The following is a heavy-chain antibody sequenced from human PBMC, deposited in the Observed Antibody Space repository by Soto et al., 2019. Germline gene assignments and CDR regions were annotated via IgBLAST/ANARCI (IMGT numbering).Heavy chain of an antibody. CDR1: GFTFSSYA. CDR3: AKDPSIYGDHPIFDY. CDR2: ISGSGGST. V-gene: IGHV3-23*01. J-gene: IGHJ4*02. D-gene: IGHD4-17*01. Sequence: PGGSLRLSCAASGFTFSSYAMSWVRQAPGKGLEWVSAISGSGGSTYYADSVKGRFTISRDNSKNTLYLQMNSLRAEDTAVYYCAKDPSIYGDHPIFDYWGKGTLVTVSS.